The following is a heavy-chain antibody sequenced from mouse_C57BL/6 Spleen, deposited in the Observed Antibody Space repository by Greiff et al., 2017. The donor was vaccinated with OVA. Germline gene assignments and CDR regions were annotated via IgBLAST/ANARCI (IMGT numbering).Heavy chain of an antibody. Sequence: QVHVKQPGAELVKPGASVKLSCKASGYTFTSYWMQWVKQRPGQGLEWIGEIDPSDSYTNYNQKFKGKATLTVDTSSSTAYMQLSSLTSEDSAVYYCARGGSFYYFDYWGQGTTLTVSS. J-gene: IGHJ2*01. CDR2: IDPSDSYT. CDR1: GYTFTSYW. CDR3: ARGGSFYYFDY. V-gene: IGHV1-50*01.